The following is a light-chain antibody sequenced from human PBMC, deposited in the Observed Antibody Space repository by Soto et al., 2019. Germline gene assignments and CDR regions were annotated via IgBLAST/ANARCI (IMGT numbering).Light chain of an antibody. CDR3: QHFATLPYS. CDR2: DAS. Sequence: DIQMAQSPSSLSAFVGDSITVTCHASQDITNQLNWYQQQPGKAPKLLIYDASSLERGFPSRVRLSGSGTVFSLTINSLQTEDVATYYCQHFATLPYSFGQGTKLEI. J-gene: IGKJ2*03. V-gene: IGKV1-33*01. CDR1: QDITNQ.